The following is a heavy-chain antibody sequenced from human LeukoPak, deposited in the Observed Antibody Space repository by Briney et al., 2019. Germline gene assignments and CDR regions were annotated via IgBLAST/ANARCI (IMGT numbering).Heavy chain of an antibody. J-gene: IGHJ6*04. CDR2: ISASGTLT. CDR3: ARDGTPTYSSGWVYMDV. D-gene: IGHD6-25*01. Sequence: GGSLRLSCAASGFSFSSYEMNWVRQAPGKGLERISYISASGTLTHYADSVEGRFTISRDNAKNSLYLQMNSLRGEDTAVYYCARDGTPTYSSGWVYMDVWGKGTTVTISS. V-gene: IGHV3-48*03. CDR1: GFSFSSYE.